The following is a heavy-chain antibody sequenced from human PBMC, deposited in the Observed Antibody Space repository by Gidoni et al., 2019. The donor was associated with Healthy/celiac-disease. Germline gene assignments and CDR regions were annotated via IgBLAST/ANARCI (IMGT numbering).Heavy chain of an antibody. CDR1: GFTFTSSA. J-gene: IGHJ4*02. CDR3: AAGHAPSSGYVFDY. Sequence: QMQLVQSGPEVKKPGTSVKVSCKASGFTFTSSAVQWVRQARGQRLEWIGWIVVGSGNTNYAQKFQERVTITRDMSTSTAYMELSSLRSEDTAVYYCAAGHAPSSGYVFDYWGQGTLVTVSS. D-gene: IGHD6-19*01. CDR2: IVVGSGNT. V-gene: IGHV1-58*01.